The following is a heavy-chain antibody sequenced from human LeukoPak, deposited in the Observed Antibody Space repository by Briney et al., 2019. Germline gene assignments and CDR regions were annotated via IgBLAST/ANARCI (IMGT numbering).Heavy chain of an antibody. CDR2: IDDDGTFT. J-gene: IGHJ4*02. V-gene: IGHV3-74*01. CDR1: GFPFSWDC. CDR3: ASFGRDWDASY. Sequence: GGSLRLSCAASGFPFSWDCMHWVRHAPGKGLVWVSHIDDDGTFTRYADSVRGRFTTSRDNAKNTLYLQVNRLRAEDTAIYYCASFGRDWDASYWGQGTLVTVSS. D-gene: IGHD3/OR15-3a*01.